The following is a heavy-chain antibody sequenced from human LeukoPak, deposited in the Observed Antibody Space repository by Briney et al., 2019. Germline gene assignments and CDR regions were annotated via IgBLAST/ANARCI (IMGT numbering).Heavy chain of an antibody. J-gene: IGHJ6*04. CDR1: GYSISSGYY. V-gene: IGHV4-38-2*02. CDR3: ASETYYYGSGSRYNGV. CDR2: INQSGST. D-gene: IGHD3-10*01. Sequence: NASETLSLTCTVSGYSISSGYYWSWIRQSPGQGLEWIGEINQSGSTNYNPSLKSRVTISVDTSKNQFSLKLRSVTAADTAVYYCASETYYYGSGSRYNGVWGKGTTVTVSS.